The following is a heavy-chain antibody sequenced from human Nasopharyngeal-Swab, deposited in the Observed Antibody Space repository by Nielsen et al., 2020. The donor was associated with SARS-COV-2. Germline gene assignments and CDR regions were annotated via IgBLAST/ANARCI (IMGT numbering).Heavy chain of an antibody. CDR1: GFTFSSYS. V-gene: IGHV3-21*01. D-gene: IGHD4-17*01. CDR3: ARETYGDRSY. Sequence: GSLKISCAASGFTFSSYSMNWVRQAPGKGLEWVSSISSSSSYIYYADSVKGRFTISRDNAKNSLYLQMNSLRAEDTAVYYCARETYGDRSYWGQGTLVTVSS. J-gene: IGHJ4*02. CDR2: ISSSSSYI.